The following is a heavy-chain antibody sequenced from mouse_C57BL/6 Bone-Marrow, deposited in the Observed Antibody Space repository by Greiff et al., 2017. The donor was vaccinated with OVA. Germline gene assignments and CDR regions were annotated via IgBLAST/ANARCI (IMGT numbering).Heavy chain of an antibody. D-gene: IGHD2-1*01. CDR3: AREEKRYGNQAWFAY. CDR1: GYTFTSYW. J-gene: IGHJ3*01. CDR2: IDPSDSYT. V-gene: IGHV1-50*01. Sequence: QVQLQQPGAELVKPGASVKLSCKASGYTFTSYWMQWVKQRPGQGLEWIGEIDPSDSYTNYNQKFKGKATLTVDTSSSTAYMQLSSLTSEDSAVYYCAREEKRYGNQAWFAYWGQGTLVTVSA.